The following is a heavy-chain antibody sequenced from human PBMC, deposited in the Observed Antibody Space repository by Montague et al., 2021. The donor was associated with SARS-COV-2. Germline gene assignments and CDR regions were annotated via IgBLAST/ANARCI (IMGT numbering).Heavy chain of an antibody. V-gene: IGHV4-4*02. Sequence: SETLSLTCAVSGDSINSEHWWSWIRQPPGKGLEWIGEIYHSGSTNYNPSLKSRVTISVDKSKNQFSLKPSSVTAADTAVYYCARFGLYYGSGSYYNGGMDVWGQGITVTVSS. CDR1: GDSINSEHW. CDR3: ARFGLYYGSGSYYNGGMDV. D-gene: IGHD3-10*01. CDR2: IYHSGST. J-gene: IGHJ6*02.